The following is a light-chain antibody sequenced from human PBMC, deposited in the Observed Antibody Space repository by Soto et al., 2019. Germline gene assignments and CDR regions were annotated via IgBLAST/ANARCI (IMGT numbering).Light chain of an antibody. CDR2: DVS. Sequence: QSVLTQPAPVSGSPGQSITISCTGTSSDVGLYSYVSWYRHLPGKAPELIIYDVSNRPSGVSNRFSGSKSANTASLTISGLQAEDEAEYYCNSYTSSGTYVFGTGTKVTVL. CDR3: NSYTSSGTYV. CDR1: SSDVGLYSY. V-gene: IGLV2-14*03. J-gene: IGLJ1*01.